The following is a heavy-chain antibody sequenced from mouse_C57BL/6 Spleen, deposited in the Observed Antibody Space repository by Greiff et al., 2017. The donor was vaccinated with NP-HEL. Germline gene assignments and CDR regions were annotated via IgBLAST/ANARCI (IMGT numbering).Heavy chain of an antibody. CDR3: ARSGWSYAMDY. CDR2: INPYNGGT. V-gene: IGHV1-19*01. Sequence: VQLHQSGPVLVKPGASVKMSCKASGYTFTDYYMNWVKQSHGKSLEWIGVINPYNGGTSYNQKFKGKATLTVDKSSSTAYMELNSLTSEDSAVYDCARSGWSYAMDYWGQGTSVTVSS. J-gene: IGHJ4*01. CDR1: GYTFTDYY. D-gene: IGHD2-3*01.